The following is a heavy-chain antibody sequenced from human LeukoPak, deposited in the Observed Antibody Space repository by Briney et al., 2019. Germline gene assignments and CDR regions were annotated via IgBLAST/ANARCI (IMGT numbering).Heavy chain of an antibody. Sequence: SQTLSLTCAISGDSVPSNSAAWNWIRQSPSRGLEWLGRTYYRSKWYNDYAVSVKSRITINPDTSKNQFSLQLNSVTPEDTAVYYCARDQIEMATITDYYYGMDVWGQGTTVTVSS. CDR1: GDSVPSNSAA. V-gene: IGHV6-1*01. J-gene: IGHJ6*02. D-gene: IGHD5-24*01. CDR2: TYYRSKWYN. CDR3: ARDQIEMATITDYYYGMDV.